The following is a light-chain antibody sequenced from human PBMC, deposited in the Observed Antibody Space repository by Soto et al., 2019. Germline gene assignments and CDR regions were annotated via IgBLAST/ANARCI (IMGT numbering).Light chain of an antibody. V-gene: IGLV2-14*01. CDR1: SSDVGGYNY. CDR2: EVS. CDR3: SSFTNTITRYA. J-gene: IGLJ1*01. Sequence: QSALTQPASVSGSPGQLITISRTGTSSDVGGYNYVSWFQHHPGKAPKLIIYEVSYRPSGVSNRFSGSKSGDTASLTISGLQAEDEADYYCSSFTNTITRYAFGTGTKVTVL.